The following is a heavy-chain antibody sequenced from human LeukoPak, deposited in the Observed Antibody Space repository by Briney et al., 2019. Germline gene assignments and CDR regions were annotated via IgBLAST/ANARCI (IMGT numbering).Heavy chain of an antibody. V-gene: IGHV3-7*01. CDR1: GFTFSSYW. D-gene: IGHD6-13*01. CDR3: ARVEMAAALGSDY. J-gene: IGHJ4*02. CDR2: IEQDGSEK. Sequence: PGGSLRLSCAASGFTFSSYWMSWVRQAPGKGLEWVANIEQDGSEKYYVDSVKGRFTMSRDNAKNSLYLQMNSLRAEDTAVYYCARVEMAAALGSDYWGQGTLVTVSS.